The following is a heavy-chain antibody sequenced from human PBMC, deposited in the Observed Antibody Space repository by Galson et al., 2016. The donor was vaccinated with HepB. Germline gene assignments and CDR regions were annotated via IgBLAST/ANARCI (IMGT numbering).Heavy chain of an antibody. V-gene: IGHV3-53*01. D-gene: IGHD2-2*01. CDR2: IHSGGTT. J-gene: IGHJ4*02. CDR1: GFTFTSHY. Sequence: FLRHRCGACGFTFTSHYMSWVRQAPGKGLEWVSIIHSGGTTYYADSVKGRFTISKDNSKNTLYLQMNSLRAEDTAVYYCARAPVTSTTCCYYFDYWGQGTLVTVSS. CDR3: ARAPVTSTTCCYYFDY.